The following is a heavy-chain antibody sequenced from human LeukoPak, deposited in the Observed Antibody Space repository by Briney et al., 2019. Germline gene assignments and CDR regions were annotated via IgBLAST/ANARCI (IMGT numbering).Heavy chain of an antibody. Sequence: GGSLRLSCAASGFTFSSYAMSWVRQAPGKGLEWVSAISGSGGSTYYADSVKGRFTISRDNSKNTLYLQMNSLRAEDTAVYYCAKGYCSSTSCYYFDYWSQGTLVTVSS. V-gene: IGHV3-23*01. J-gene: IGHJ4*02. CDR3: AKGYCSSTSCYYFDY. CDR2: ISGSGGST. D-gene: IGHD2-2*01. CDR1: GFTFSSYA.